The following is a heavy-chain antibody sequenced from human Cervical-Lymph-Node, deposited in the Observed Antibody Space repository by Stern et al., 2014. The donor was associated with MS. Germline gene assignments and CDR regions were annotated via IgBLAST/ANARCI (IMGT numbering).Heavy chain of an antibody. D-gene: IGHD2-15*01. V-gene: IGHV5-51*01. CDR1: GYTFTTYW. CDR3: ARGIWSFDL. J-gene: IGHJ5*02. Sequence: EVQLVESGAEVKKPGESLAISCECSGYTFTTYWIGWVRQVPGQGLEWMGSIYPGDSGTTYNPSIEGQVTISAAKSSGTASLQWSSLKASDTAVYYCARGIWSFDLWGQGTMVTVSS. CDR2: IYPGDSGT.